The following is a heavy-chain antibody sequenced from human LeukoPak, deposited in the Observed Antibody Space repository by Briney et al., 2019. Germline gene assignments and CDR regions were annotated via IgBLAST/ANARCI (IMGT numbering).Heavy chain of an antibody. V-gene: IGHV4-39*07. CDR1: GGSISSSSYY. Sequence: SETLSLTCTVYGGSISSSSYYWGWIRQPAGKGLKWIGSIYYSGSTYYNPSLKSRVTISVDTSKNQFSLKLSSVTAADTAVYYCTSGHLYWYFDLWGRCTLVTVSS. J-gene: IGHJ2*01. CDR2: IYYSGST. CDR3: TSGHLYWYFDL.